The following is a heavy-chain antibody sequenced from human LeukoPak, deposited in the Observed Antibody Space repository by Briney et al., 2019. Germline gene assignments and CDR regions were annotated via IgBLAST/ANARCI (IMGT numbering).Heavy chain of an antibody. CDR2: IYYSGST. CDR3: ARTRYNWNEHAFDI. J-gene: IGHJ3*02. V-gene: IGHV4-39*07. D-gene: IGHD1-20*01. Sequence: SETLSLTCTVSGGSISSRSYYWAWIRQPPGKGLEWIGTIYYSGSTYYNPSLKSRVTISVDTSKNQFSLKLSSVTAADTAVYYCARTRYNWNEHAFDIWGQGTMVTVSS. CDR1: GGSISSRSYY.